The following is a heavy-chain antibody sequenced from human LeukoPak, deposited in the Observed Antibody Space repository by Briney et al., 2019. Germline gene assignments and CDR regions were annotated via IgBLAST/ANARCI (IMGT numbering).Heavy chain of an antibody. V-gene: IGHV1-18*01. CDR2: ISTYNANT. CDR3: ARSRAGDFWSGYYPSTNYYYYYMDV. Sequence: ASVKVSCKASGYTFTSYGISWVRQAPGQGLEWMGWISTYNANTNYAQKLQGRVTMTTDTSTSTAYMELRSLRSDDTAVYYCARSRAGDFWSGYYPSTNYYYYYMDVWGKGTTVTVSS. D-gene: IGHD3-3*01. CDR1: GYTFTSYG. J-gene: IGHJ6*03.